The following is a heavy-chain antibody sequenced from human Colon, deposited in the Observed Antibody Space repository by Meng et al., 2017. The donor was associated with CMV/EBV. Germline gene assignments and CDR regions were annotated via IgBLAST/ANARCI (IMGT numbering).Heavy chain of an antibody. CDR2: IDRDGNEK. CDR1: GFNFNHFW. CDR3: AKGQGIIYD. D-gene: IGHD2/OR15-2a*01. Sequence: GGSLRLSCVASGFNFNHFWMSWVRQAPGKGPEWVANIDRDGNEKNYVDSVKGRFTMSRDNAKNSVYLQMNSLTDDDMAVYYCAKGQGIIYDWGQGTLVTVSS. V-gene: IGHV3-7*01. J-gene: IGHJ4*02.